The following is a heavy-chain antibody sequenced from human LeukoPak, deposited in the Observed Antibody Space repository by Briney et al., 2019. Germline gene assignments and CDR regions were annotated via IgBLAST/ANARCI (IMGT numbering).Heavy chain of an antibody. CDR2: INHSGST. D-gene: IGHD6-19*01. CDR3: ARGVGGWYPFDY. J-gene: IGHJ4*02. Sequence: SETLSLTCAVYGGSFSGYYWSWIRKPPGKGLEWIGEINHSGSTNYNPSLKSRVTISVDTSKNQFSLKLSSVTAADTAVYYCARGVGGWYPFDYWGQGTLVTVSS. CDR1: GGSFSGYY. V-gene: IGHV4-34*01.